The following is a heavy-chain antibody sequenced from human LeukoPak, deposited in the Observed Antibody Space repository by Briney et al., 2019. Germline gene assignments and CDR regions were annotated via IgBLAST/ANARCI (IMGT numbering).Heavy chain of an antibody. CDR3: ARDHSGWELLAVYYDY. D-gene: IGHD1-26*01. CDR1: GGSISSSSYY. V-gene: IGHV4-39*07. Sequence: PSETLSLTCTVSGGSISSSSYYWGWIRQPPEKGLEWIGSIYYSGSTYYNPSLKSRVTISVDTSKNQFSLKLSSVTAADTAVYYCARDHSGWELLAVYYDYWGQGTLVTVSS. CDR2: IYYSGST. J-gene: IGHJ4*02.